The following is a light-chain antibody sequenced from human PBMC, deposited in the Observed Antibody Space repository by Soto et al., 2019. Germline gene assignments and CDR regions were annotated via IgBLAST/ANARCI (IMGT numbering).Light chain of an antibody. CDR3: HQAGTFPFT. CDR2: AAS. CDR1: QDIEKW. Sequence: DIQLTQSPSSVSASVGDTINITCRASQDIEKWLAWYQQKPGRAPKVLIYAASHLESGVPSRFSGSVSGTEFSLTISSLQTEDFATYFCHQAGTFPFTFGPGTKVDIK. J-gene: IGKJ3*01. V-gene: IGKV1-12*01.